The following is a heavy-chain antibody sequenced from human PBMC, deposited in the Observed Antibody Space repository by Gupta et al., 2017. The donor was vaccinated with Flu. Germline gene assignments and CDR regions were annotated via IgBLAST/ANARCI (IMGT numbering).Heavy chain of an antibody. Sequence: EVQLLESGGGLVQPGGSRRLSCITSGFTFSSYAMSWVRQAPGKGLEWVSGISGSGGSTYYADSVKGRFTISRDNSKNTLYVQMNSLRAEDTAVYYCAKEEIPVAGTFVSWGQGTLVTVSS. J-gene: IGHJ4*02. CDR1: GFTFSSYA. CDR3: AKEEIPVAGTFVS. D-gene: IGHD6-19*01. V-gene: IGHV3-23*01. CDR2: ISGSGGST.